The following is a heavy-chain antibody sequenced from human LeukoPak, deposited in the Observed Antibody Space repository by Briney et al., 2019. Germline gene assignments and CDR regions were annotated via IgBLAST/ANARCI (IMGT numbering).Heavy chain of an antibody. CDR2: ISGSGGST. J-gene: IGHJ4*02. D-gene: IGHD1-7*01. CDR3: AKDRGTGTTPRNFDY. Sequence: PGGSLRLSCAASGFTFSSYGMSWVRQAPGKGLEWVSAISGSGGSTYYADSVKGRFTISRDNSKNTLYLQMNSLRAEDTAEYYCAKDRGTGTTPRNFDYWGQGTLVTVSS. CDR1: GFTFSSYG. V-gene: IGHV3-23*01.